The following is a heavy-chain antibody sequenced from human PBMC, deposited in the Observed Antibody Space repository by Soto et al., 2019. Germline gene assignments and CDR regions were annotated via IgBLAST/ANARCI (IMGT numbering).Heavy chain of an antibody. Sequence: HPGGSLRLSCAASGFTFSSCAMGWVRQAPGKGLEWVSDIIDSGASTYYADSVKGRFTISRDNSKSTLYLQMNSLRAEDTALYYCAKGRSYYYYSGVDVWGQGTTVTVSS. CDR3: AKGRSYYYYSGVDV. V-gene: IGHV3-23*01. CDR1: GFTFSSCA. CDR2: IIDSGAST. J-gene: IGHJ6*02.